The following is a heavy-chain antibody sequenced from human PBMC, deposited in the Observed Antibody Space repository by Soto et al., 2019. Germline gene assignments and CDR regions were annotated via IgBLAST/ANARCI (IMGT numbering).Heavy chain of an antibody. Sequence: PGGSLRLSCAASGFTFSSYGMHWVRQAPGKGLEWVAAISYDGSNKYYADSVKGRFTISRDNSKNTLYLQMNSLRAEDTAVYYCAVGSSTSSCFDYWGQGTLVTVSS. CDR1: GFTFSSYG. D-gene: IGHD2-2*01. V-gene: IGHV3-30*03. CDR2: ISYDGSNK. J-gene: IGHJ4*02. CDR3: AVGSSTSSCFDY.